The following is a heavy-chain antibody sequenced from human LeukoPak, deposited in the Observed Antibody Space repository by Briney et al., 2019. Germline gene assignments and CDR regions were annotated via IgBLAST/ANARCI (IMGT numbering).Heavy chain of an antibody. CDR2: INQDGSEK. D-gene: IGHD2-8*02. J-gene: IGHJ4*02. CDR1: GFTFTSYW. CDR3: ARDRSSGRDY. V-gene: IGHV3-7*01. Sequence: PGGSLRLSCVDSGFTFTSYWMSWVRQAPGKGLEWVANINQDGSEKYYVDSVKGRFTISRDNAKNSLYLQMNSLRAEDTAVYYCARDRSSGRDYWGQGTLVTVSS.